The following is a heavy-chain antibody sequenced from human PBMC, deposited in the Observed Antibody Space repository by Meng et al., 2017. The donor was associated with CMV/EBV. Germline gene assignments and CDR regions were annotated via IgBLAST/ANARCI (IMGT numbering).Heavy chain of an antibody. Sequence: SETLSLTCTVSGGSISSSSYYWGWIRQPPGKGLEWIGSIYYSGSTYYNPSLKSRVTISVDTSKNQFSLKLSSVTAADTAVYYCARLWGWGAPYYQLLYYSSRGGYYYYGMDVWGQGTTVTVSS. CDR1: GGSISSSSYY. D-gene: IGHD2-2*02. J-gene: IGHJ6*02. CDR2: IYYSGST. V-gene: IGHV4-39*07. CDR3: ARLWGWGAPYYQLLYYSSRGGYYYYGMDV.